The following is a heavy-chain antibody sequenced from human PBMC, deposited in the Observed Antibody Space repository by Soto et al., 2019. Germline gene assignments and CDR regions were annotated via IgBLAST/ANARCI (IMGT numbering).Heavy chain of an antibody. CDR3: SKDLYGSGSPYDY. V-gene: IGHV3-23*01. Sequence: EVQLLESGGGLVQPGGSLRLSCAASGFTFSSYAMSWVRQAPGKGLEWVSAISGSGGSTYYADSVKGRFTISRDNSKNTLYLQMNSLRAEDTAVYYCSKDLYGSGSPYDYWGQGTLVTVSS. D-gene: IGHD3-10*01. CDR1: GFTFSSYA. J-gene: IGHJ4*02. CDR2: ISGSGGST.